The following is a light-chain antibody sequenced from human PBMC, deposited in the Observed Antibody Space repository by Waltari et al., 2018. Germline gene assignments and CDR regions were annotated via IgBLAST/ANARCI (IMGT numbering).Light chain of an antibody. CDR3: QSYDSSLSGCV. CDR1: SSNIGAGYD. V-gene: IGLV1-40*01. Sequence: QSVLTQPPSVSGAPGQRVTISCTGSSSNIGAGYDVHWYQQVPGTAPKLLIFGNSKRPAGVPDRFSCSKSGTSASLAISGLQAEDEADYYCQSYDSSLSGCVFGTGTTVTVL. J-gene: IGLJ1*01. CDR2: GNS.